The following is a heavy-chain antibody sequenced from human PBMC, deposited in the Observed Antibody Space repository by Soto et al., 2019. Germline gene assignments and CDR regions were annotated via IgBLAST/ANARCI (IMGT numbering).Heavy chain of an antibody. CDR2: INPNSGGT. CDR3: ARDRGYCSGGSCRGTNWFDP. Sequence: QVQLVQSGAEVKKPGASVKVSCKASGYTFTGYYMHWVRQAPGQGLEWMGWINPNSGGTNYAQKFQGWVTMTRDTSINTAYMELSRLRSDDTAVYYCARDRGYCSGGSCRGTNWFDPWGQGTLVTVSS. CDR1: GYTFTGYY. D-gene: IGHD2-15*01. J-gene: IGHJ5*02. V-gene: IGHV1-2*04.